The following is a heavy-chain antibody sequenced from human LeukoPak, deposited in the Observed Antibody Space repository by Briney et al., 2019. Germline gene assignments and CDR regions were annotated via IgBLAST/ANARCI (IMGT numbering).Heavy chain of an antibody. CDR2: INTNTGNP. D-gene: IGHD6-13*01. J-gene: IGHJ4*02. CDR3: ARVLSWYVDY. V-gene: IGHV7-4-1*02. Sequence: ASVKVSCKASGYTFTNFGMNWVRQAPGQGLEWMGWINTNTGNPTYAQGFTGRFVFSLDTSVSTAYLQISSLKAEDTAVYYCARVLSWYVDYWGQGTLVTVSS. CDR1: GYTFTNFG.